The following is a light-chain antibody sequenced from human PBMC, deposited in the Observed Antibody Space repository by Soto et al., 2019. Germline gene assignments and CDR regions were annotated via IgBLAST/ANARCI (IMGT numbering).Light chain of an antibody. CDR1: QSICSY. Sequence: DIQMAQSPSSLSASVGDRATIACRASQSICSYLNWYQQKPGKAPKLLIYAASSSQSGVPSRLSGSGSGTDFTFTIRSLQPEDIATYYCQQYSHLITFGQGTRLEIK. CDR2: AAS. V-gene: IGKV1-39*01. CDR3: QQYSHLIT. J-gene: IGKJ5*01.